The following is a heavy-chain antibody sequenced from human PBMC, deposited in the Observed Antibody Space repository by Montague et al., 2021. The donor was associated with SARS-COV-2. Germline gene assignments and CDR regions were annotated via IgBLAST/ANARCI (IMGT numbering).Heavy chain of an antibody. CDR2: ISWNSGSI. J-gene: IGHJ6*02. CDR3: AKDLNDYGDGEDYCGMDV. V-gene: IGHV3-9*01. Sequence: SLRLSCSASGFTFDDYAMHWVRQAPGKGLEWVSGISWNSGSIGYXDSVKGRFTISRDNAKNSLYLQMNSLRAEDTALYYCAKDLNDYGDGEDYCGMDVWGQGTTVTVSS. D-gene: IGHD4-17*01. CDR1: GFTFDDYA.